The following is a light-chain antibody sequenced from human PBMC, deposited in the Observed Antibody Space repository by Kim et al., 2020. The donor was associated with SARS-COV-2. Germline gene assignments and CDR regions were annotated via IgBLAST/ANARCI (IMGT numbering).Light chain of an antibody. CDR3: SSYTSSGTRV. CDR2: EVS. J-gene: IGLJ3*02. Sequence: GQSSTNSCTGTSSDVCDYNYVSWYQQHPGKAPKLMFYEVSKRPSGVSNRFSGSKSGNTASLTISGLQAEDEADYYCSSYTSSGTRVFGGGTQLTVL. CDR1: SSDVCDYNY. V-gene: IGLV2-14*01.